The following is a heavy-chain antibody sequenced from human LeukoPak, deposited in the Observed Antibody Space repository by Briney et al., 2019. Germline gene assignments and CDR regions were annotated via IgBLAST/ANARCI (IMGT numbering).Heavy chain of an antibody. D-gene: IGHD3-22*01. CDR2: IYYSGST. J-gene: IGHJ3*01. Sequence: SETLSLTCAVSGGSISSTSYYWAWIRQPPGKGLEWIGTIYYSGSTYHNPSLKSRVTLSVDTSRNQFSLTLSSVDAADTAVYYCAKAGVRYFDSSGLYAFDFWGQGTTVTVSS. V-gene: IGHV4-39*01. CDR3: AKAGVRYFDSSGLYAFDF. CDR1: GGSISSTSYY.